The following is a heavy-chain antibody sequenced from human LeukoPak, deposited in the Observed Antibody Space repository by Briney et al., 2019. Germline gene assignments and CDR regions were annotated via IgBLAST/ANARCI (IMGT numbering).Heavy chain of an antibody. CDR2: IHYSGST. V-gene: IGHV4-59*05. Sequence: GSLRLSCAASGFTFSSYSMNWVRQPPGKGLEWIGSIHYSGSTYYNPSLKSRVTIFADTSKNQFSLRLTSVTAADTAVYYCARNKYDTAFDIWGRGTMVTVSS. CDR3: ARNKYDTAFDI. D-gene: IGHD3-22*01. J-gene: IGHJ3*02. CDR1: GFTFSSYSMN.